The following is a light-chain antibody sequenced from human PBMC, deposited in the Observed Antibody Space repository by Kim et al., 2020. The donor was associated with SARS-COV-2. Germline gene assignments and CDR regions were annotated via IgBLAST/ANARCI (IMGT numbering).Light chain of an antibody. Sequence: EIVLTQSPGTLSLSPGESATLSCRASQSINSMYLVWYQQKPGQYPRHLIYRASTRATGIPDRFSGSGSGTDFTLTISRLEPEDFAVYFCQQSSTSPRWGLGQGAKVDIK. CDR1: QSINSMY. J-gene: IGKJ1*01. CDR2: RAS. CDR3: QQSSTSPRWG. V-gene: IGKV3-20*01.